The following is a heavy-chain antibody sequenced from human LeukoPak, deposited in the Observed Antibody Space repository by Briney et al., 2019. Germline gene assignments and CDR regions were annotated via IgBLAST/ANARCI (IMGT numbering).Heavy chain of an antibody. J-gene: IGHJ4*02. CDR2: IAYDGSNK. V-gene: IGHV3-30-3*01. CDR1: GFTFSSYA. D-gene: IGHD5-18*01. Sequence: GGSLRLSCAASGFTFSSYAMHWVRQAPGKGLEWVAVIAYDGSNKYYADSVKGRFTISRDNSKNTLDLQMNSLRAEDTAVYYCAREDPWIQLWFFDYWGQGTLVTVSS. CDR3: AREDPWIQLWFFDY.